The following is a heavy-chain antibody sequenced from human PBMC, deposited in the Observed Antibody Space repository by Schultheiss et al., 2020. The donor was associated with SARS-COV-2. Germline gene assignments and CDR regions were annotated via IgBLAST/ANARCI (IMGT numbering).Heavy chain of an antibody. D-gene: IGHD5-24*01. CDR1: GFTFSNYA. J-gene: IGHJ4*02. V-gene: IGHV3-48*04. CDR2: ISSSSSTI. CDR3: ARDQGDGYNWEGFDY. Sequence: GESLKISCAASGFTFSNYAMNWVRQAPGKGLEWVSYISSSSSTIYHADSVKGRFTISRDNAKNSLYLQMNSLRAEDTAVYYCARDQGDGYNWEGFDYWGQGTLVTVAS.